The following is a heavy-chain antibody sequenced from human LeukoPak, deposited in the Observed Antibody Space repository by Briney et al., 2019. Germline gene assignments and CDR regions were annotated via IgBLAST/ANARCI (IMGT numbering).Heavy chain of an antibody. J-gene: IGHJ4*02. D-gene: IGHD3-22*01. V-gene: IGHV2-5*02. CDR2: IFWDDDK. Sequence: SGPTLVNPTQTLTVTCTFSGFSLSSTGMGVAWIRQPPGKAPEWLALIFWDDDKRYRPSQETRLTIHKDTSKNQVVLTMTNMAPLDSATYYCAHTYYDISSAYYFDFWGQGTLVTVSS. CDR3: AHTYYDISSAYYFDF. CDR1: GFSLSSTGMG.